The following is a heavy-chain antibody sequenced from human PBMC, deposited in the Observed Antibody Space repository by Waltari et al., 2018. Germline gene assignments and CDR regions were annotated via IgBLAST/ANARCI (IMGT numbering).Heavy chain of an antibody. D-gene: IGHD2-15*01. V-gene: IGHV3-74*01. J-gene: IGHJ4*02. Sequence: EVQLVESGGGLVQPGGSLRLSCAASGFTFSSYWMHWVRQAPGKGLVWVSRINSDGSSRSYADSVKGRFTISRDNAKNTLYLQMNSLRAEDTAVYYCARISWGSRVLAAPFDYWGQGTLVTVSS. CDR3: ARISWGSRVLAAPFDY. CDR2: INSDGSSR. CDR1: GFTFSSYW.